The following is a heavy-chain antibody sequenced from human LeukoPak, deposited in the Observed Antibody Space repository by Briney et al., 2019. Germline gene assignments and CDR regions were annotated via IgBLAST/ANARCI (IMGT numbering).Heavy chain of an antibody. J-gene: IGHJ4*02. CDR1: GFTFSSYA. CDR3: ARHLQSGTLDY. D-gene: IGHD3-10*01. V-gene: IGHV3-23*01. CDR2: IVASGGYT. Sequence: GGSLRLSCAASGFTFSSYAMSWVRQAPGKGMEYVSAIVASGGYTYYADSVKGRLTISRDNSKNTMYLQMNSLRAEDTATYYCARHLQSGTLDYWGQATLVTVS.